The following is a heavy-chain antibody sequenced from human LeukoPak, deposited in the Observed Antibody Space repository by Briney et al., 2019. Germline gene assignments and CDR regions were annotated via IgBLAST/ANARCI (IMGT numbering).Heavy chain of an antibody. D-gene: IGHD2-15*01. CDR2: IYSGGNT. CDR3: ARDLGRDSFDI. Sequence: GGSLRLSCAASGFTVSSIHMSWVRQAPGEGLEWVSFIYSGGNTYYADSVKGRFTISRDNSKNTLYLQMNNLRAEDTAVYYCARDLGRDSFDIWGQGTKVTVSS. J-gene: IGHJ3*02. CDR1: GFTVSSIH. V-gene: IGHV3-53*01.